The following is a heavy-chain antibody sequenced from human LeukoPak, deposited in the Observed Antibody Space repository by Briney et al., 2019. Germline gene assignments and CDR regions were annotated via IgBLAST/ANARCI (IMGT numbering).Heavy chain of an antibody. V-gene: IGHV3-74*01. Sequence: GGSLRLSCAASGFTFSSYWIHWVRQAPWKGLVWVSSINSDGSSTSYADSVKGRFTISRDNAKNTLYLQMNSLRAEDTAVYYCARALAVAGTGGFDPWGQGTLVTVSS. D-gene: IGHD6-19*01. CDR1: GFTFSSYW. CDR2: INSDGSST. CDR3: ARALAVAGTGGFDP. J-gene: IGHJ5*02.